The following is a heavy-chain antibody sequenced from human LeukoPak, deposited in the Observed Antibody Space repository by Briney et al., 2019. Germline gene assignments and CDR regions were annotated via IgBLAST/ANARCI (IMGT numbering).Heavy chain of an antibody. D-gene: IGHD3-10*01. V-gene: IGHV3-66*01. CDR1: GFTVSSNY. CDR2: IYSGGST. J-gene: IGHJ4*02. Sequence: GGSLRLSCADSGFTVSSNYMRWVRQAPGKGLEWVSVIYSGGSTHYADSVKGRFTISRDNSKNTLYLQMNSLRAEDTAVYYCARAYGSGSYYRGSDSWGQGTLVTVSS. CDR3: ARAYGSGSYYRGSDS.